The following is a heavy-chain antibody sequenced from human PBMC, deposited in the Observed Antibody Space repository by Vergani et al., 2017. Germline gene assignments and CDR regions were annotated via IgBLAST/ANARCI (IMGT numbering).Heavy chain of an antibody. D-gene: IGHD2-15*01. V-gene: IGHV3-23*01. CDR1: GFTFSSYA. Sequence: EVQLLESGGGLVQPGGSLRLSCAASGFTFSSYAMSWVRQAPGKGLEWVSAISGSGGSTYYADSVKGLFTISRDNSKNTLYLQMNSLRAEDTAVYYCASGYCSGGSCHPQNYYYYGMDVWGQGTTVTVSS. J-gene: IGHJ6*02. CDR2: ISGSGGST. CDR3: ASGYCSGGSCHPQNYYYYGMDV.